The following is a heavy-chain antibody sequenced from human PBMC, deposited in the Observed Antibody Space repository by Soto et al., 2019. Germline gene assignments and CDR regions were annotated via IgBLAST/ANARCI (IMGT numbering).Heavy chain of an antibody. CDR3: ARRVSSSWPPPSGYYYYGMDV. J-gene: IGHJ6*02. D-gene: IGHD6-13*01. CDR1: GFTFSSYA. CDR2: ISSNGGST. V-gene: IGHV3-64*01. Sequence: GSLRLSCAASGFTFSSYAMHWVRQAPGKGLEYVSAISSNGGSTYYANSVKGRFTISRDNSKNTLYLQMGSLRAEDMAVYYCARRVSSSWPPPSGYYYYGMDVWGQGTTV.